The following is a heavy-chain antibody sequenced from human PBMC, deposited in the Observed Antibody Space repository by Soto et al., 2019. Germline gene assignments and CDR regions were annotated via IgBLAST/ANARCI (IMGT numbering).Heavy chain of an antibody. CDR1: GYSFTSYW. Sequence: ASVKVSCKGSGYSFTSYWIGWVRQMPGKGLEWMGIIYPGDSDTRYSPSFQGQVTISADKSISTAYLQWSSLKASDTAMYYCARRYCSGGSCYFDYWGQGTLVTVSS. CDR2: IYPGDSDT. CDR3: ARRYCSGGSCYFDY. V-gene: IGHV5-51*01. D-gene: IGHD2-15*01. J-gene: IGHJ4*02.